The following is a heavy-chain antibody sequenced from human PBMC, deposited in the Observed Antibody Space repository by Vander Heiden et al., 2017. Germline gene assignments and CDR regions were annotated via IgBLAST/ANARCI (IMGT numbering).Heavy chain of an antibody. Sequence: EVQLVEPGEGLVQPRGSLRLPCAASGFSSRSYDMHWVREATGKGLEWVSAIGTAGDTYYPGSVKSRFTISRENAKNSLYLQMNSLRAGDTAVYYCARAGAMGLLGYYYYGMDVWGQGTTVTVSS. CDR3: ARAGAMGLLGYYYYGMDV. CDR1: GFSSRSYD. CDR2: IGTAGDT. V-gene: IGHV3-13*01. J-gene: IGHJ6*02. D-gene: IGHD1-7*01.